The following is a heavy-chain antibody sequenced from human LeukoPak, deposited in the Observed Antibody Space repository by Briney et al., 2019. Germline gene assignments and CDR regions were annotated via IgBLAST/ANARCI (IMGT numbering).Heavy chain of an antibody. CDR2: IYYGGNI. CDR3: ATSSSCYRFDY. V-gene: IGHV4-39*01. Sequence: SETLSLTCTVSGGSITITSSYWGWIRQPPGKGLEWIGSIYYGGNIYYSPSLKSRVTISVDTSKNQFSLNLSSVTAADTAMYYCATSSSCYRFDYWGQGTLVTVSA. CDR1: GGSITITSSY. D-gene: IGHD6-13*01. J-gene: IGHJ4*02.